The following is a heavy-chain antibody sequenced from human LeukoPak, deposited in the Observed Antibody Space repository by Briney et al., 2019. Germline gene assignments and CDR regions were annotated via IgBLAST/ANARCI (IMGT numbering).Heavy chain of an antibody. CDR1: GGSISSYY. J-gene: IGHJ4*02. CDR2: ISYSGST. CDR3: ARAPEGNYLDY. D-gene: IGHD2/OR15-2a*01. Sequence: SETLSLTCTVSGGSISSYYWSGIRQPPGKGLEWIGYISYSGSTNYNPSLKSRLTISADTSTNRFFLNLRSVTAADTAVYYCARAPEGNYLDYWGQGTLVTVSS. V-gene: IGHV4-59*01.